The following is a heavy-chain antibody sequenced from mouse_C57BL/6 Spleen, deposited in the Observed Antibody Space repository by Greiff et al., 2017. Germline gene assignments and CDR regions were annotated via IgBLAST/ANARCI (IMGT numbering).Heavy chain of an antibody. CDR2: IYPGDGDT. J-gene: IGHJ2*01. CDR1: GYAFSSYW. D-gene: IGHD2-2*01. CDR3: AREDGYDRYFDY. V-gene: IGHV1-80*01. Sequence: SGAELVKPGASVKISCKASGYAFSSYWMNWVKQRPGKGLEWIGQIYPGDGDTNYNGKFKGKATLTADKSSSTAYMQLSSLTSEDSAVYFCAREDGYDRYFDYWGQGTTLTVSS.